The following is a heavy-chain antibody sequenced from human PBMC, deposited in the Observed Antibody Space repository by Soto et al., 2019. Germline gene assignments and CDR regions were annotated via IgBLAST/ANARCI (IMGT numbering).Heavy chain of an antibody. V-gene: IGHV4-39*01. CDR1: GGSISSSSYY. CDR3: ARHKSSGWYPYYVDY. Sequence: QLQLQESGPGQVKPSETLSLTCTVSGGSISSSSYYWGWIRQPPGKWMEWIGSIDYSGSTYYNPSLWSRFPISVDTSKNRFSLKLSSVTAADTAVYYCARHKSSGWYPYYVDYWGQGTLITVSS. J-gene: IGHJ4*02. CDR2: IDYSGST. D-gene: IGHD6-19*01.